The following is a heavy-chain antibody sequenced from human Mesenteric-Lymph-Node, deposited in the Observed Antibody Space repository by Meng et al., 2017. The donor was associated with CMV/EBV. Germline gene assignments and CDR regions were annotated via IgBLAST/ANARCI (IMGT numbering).Heavy chain of an antibody. Sequence: SVKVSCKASGGTFSSYAINWVRQAPGQGLEWMGGIIPIFRTADFAQKFQGRVTITTDESTSTAYMELSSLRSEDTAVYYCASLSYAYGDYHYFDYWGQGTLVTVSS. CDR2: IIPIFRTA. CDR1: GGTFSSYA. D-gene: IGHD4-17*01. J-gene: IGHJ4*02. V-gene: IGHV1-69*05. CDR3: ASLSYAYGDYHYFDY.